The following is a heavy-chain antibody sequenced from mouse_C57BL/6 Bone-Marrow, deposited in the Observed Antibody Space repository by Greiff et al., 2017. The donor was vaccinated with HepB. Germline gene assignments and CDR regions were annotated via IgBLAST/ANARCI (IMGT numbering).Heavy chain of an antibody. J-gene: IGHJ4*01. V-gene: IGHV5-17*01. CDR2: ISSGSSTI. Sequence: EVKLQESGGGLVKPGGSLKLSCAASGFTFSDYGMHWVRQAPEKGLEWVAYISSGSSTIYYADTVKGRFTISRDNAKNTVFLQMTSLRSEDTAMYYCARTGYGSRNYAMDYWGQGTSVTVSS. CDR1: GFTFSDYG. CDR3: ARTGYGSRNYAMDY. D-gene: IGHD1-1*01.